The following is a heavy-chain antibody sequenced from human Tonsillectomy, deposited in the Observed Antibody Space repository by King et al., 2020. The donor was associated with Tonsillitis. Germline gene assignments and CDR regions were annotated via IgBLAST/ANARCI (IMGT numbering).Heavy chain of an antibody. CDR3: ARDVAAAGFLWD. CDR1: GFIVSSNY. V-gene: IGHV3-53*01. Sequence: VQLVESGGGLIQPGGSLRLSCAASGFIVSSNYMSWVRQAPGKGLEWVSVIYSGGRTYYADSVKGRFTISRDNSKNTLYLQMNSLRAEDTAVYYCARDVAAAGFLWDWGQGTLVTVSS. CDR2: IYSGGRT. D-gene: IGHD6-13*01. J-gene: IGHJ4*02.